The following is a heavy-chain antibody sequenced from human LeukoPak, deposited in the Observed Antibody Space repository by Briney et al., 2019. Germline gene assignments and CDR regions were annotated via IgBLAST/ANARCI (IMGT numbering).Heavy chain of an antibody. J-gene: IGHJ4*02. D-gene: IGHD2-8*01. CDR2: ISGSGGVT. V-gene: IGHV3-23*01. Sequence: PGGSLRLSCAASGFTFSDYAMTWVRQAPGKGLEWVSAISGSGGVTHYADSVKGRFTISRDNSKSTLYLQMNSLRAEDTAVFYCAKRGTKGSAYFDYWGQGTLVTVSS. CDR3: AKRGTKGSAYFDY. CDR1: GFTFSDYA.